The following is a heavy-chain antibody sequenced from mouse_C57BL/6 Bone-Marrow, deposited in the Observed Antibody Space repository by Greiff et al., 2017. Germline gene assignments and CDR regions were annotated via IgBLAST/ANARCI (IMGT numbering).Heavy chain of an antibody. D-gene: IGHD2-5*01. CDR3: ARAGDYYSNYRAWFAY. J-gene: IGHJ3*01. Sequence: QVQLQQPGAELVKPGASVKLSCKASGYTFTSYWMHWVKQRPGRGLEWIGRIDPNRGGTKYNEKFKSKATLTVDKPSSTAYMQLSSLTSEDSAVYYCARAGDYYSNYRAWFAYWGQGTLVTVSA. CDR1: GYTFTSYW. V-gene: IGHV1-72*01. CDR2: IDPNRGGT.